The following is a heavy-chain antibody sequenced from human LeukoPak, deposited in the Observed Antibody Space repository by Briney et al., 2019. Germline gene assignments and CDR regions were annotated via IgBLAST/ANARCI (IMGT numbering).Heavy chain of an antibody. J-gene: IGHJ5*02. Sequence: GGSLRLSCAVSGFTFSSHWMHWVRQAPGKGLVWVSRINSYGSSTTYADSVKGRLTISRDNAKNTLYLQMNSLRAEDTAVYYCVRGGAEYSNGHNWFDPWGQGTLVTVSS. V-gene: IGHV3-74*01. CDR2: INSYGSST. CDR1: GFTFSSHW. D-gene: IGHD2/OR15-2a*01. CDR3: VRGGAEYSNGHNWFDP.